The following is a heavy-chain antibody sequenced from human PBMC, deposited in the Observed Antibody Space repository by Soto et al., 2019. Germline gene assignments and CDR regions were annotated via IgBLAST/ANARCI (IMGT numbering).Heavy chain of an antibody. CDR3: AKVRRFGELRSLY. Sequence: EVQLLESGGGLVQPGGSLRLSCAPSGFTFSSYAMSWVRQAPGKGLEWVSAIGVSGDTTYYADSVKGRFTISRDNSKNTLYLQMGSLRAGETAVYYCAKVRRFGELRSLYWCQGTLVTVSS. D-gene: IGHD3-10*01. CDR1: GFTFSSYA. V-gene: IGHV3-23*01. J-gene: IGHJ4*02. CDR2: IGVSGDTT.